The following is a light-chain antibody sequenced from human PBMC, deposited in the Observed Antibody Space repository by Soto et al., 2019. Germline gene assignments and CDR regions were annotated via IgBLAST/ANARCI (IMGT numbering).Light chain of an antibody. CDR2: EVS. CDR3: SSYAGSKIGV. Sequence: QSALTQPPSASGSPGQSVTISCTGTSSDVGGYNYVSWYKQHPGKAPKLMIYEVSKRPSGVPDRFSGSKSGNTASLTVSGLQAEDEADYYCSSYAGSKIGVFGTGTKVTVL. J-gene: IGLJ1*01. CDR1: SSDVGGYNY. V-gene: IGLV2-8*01.